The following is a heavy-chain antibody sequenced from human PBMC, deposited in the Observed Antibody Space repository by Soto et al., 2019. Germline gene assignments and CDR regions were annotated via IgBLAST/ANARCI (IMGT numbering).Heavy chain of an antibody. V-gene: IGHV3-30-3*01. D-gene: IGHD4-17*01. J-gene: IGHJ4*02. CDR3: ARDLMTTVTNFDY. CDR1: GFTFSSYA. Sequence: QPGGSLRLSCAASGFTFSSYAMHWVRQAPGKGLEWVAVISYDGSNKYYADSVKGRFTISRDNSKNTLYLQMNSLRAEDTAVYYCARDLMTTVTNFDYWGQGTLVTVS. CDR2: ISYDGSNK.